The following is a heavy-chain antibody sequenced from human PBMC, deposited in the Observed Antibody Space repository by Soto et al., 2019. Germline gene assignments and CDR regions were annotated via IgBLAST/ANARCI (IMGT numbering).Heavy chain of an antibody. CDR2: IYWDDDK. CDR3: AHSPRTTMYDY. CDR1: GFSLSTNGVG. D-gene: IGHD3-10*02. J-gene: IGHJ4*02. Sequence: QITLKESGPTLVKPTQTLTLTCTFSGFSLSTNGVGVGWIRQPPGKALEWLAIIYWDDDKGYSPSLKSRLTNTQDTSKNRAVITLTNMDSVDTATYYCAHSPRTTMYDYWGQGTLVTVSS. V-gene: IGHV2-5*02.